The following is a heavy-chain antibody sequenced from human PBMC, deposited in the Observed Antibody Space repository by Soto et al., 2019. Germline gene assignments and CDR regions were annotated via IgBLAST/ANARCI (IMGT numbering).Heavy chain of an antibody. Sequence: SETLSLTCTVSGGSISSYYWSWIRQPPGKGLEWIGYIYYTGSTDYNPSLKSRATISLDTSKNQFSLKLSSVTAADTAVYYCARDLRYYDSSGYYGAVWFDPWGQGTLVTVSS. CDR3: ARDLRYYDSSGYYGAVWFDP. CDR2: IYYTGST. V-gene: IGHV4-59*12. CDR1: GGSISSYY. J-gene: IGHJ5*02. D-gene: IGHD3-22*01.